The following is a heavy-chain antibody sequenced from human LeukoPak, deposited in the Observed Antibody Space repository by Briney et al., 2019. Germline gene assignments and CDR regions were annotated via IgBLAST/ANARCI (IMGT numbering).Heavy chain of an antibody. CDR1: GFSFSDHW. Sequence: GGSLRLSCAASGFSFSDHWMTWVRQAPGSGLEFVANIRQDGGDKNHVDSVKGRFTISRDNAKNTLYLQMNSLRAEDTAVYYCARDLDGYRSGNGAWGQGTLVTVSS. J-gene: IGHJ5*02. D-gene: IGHD5-12*01. V-gene: IGHV3-7*01. CDR2: IRQDGGDK. CDR3: ARDLDGYRSGNGA.